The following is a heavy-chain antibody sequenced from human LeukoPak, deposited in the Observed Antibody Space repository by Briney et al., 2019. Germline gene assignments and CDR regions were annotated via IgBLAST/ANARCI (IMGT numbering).Heavy chain of an antibody. CDR3: ARDYFPTTVTTFDY. V-gene: IGHV4-59*12. J-gene: IGHJ4*02. Sequence: PSETLSLTCTVSGGSLSSYYWSWIRQPPGNGLEWIGYIYYSGSTNYNPSLKSRVTISVDTSKNQFSLKLSSVTAADTAVYYCARDYFPTTVTTFDYWGQGTLVTVSS. CDR1: GGSLSSYY. D-gene: IGHD4-17*01. CDR2: IYYSGST.